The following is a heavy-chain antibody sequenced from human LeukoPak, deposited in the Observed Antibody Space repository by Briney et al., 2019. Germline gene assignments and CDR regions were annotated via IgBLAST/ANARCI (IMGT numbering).Heavy chain of an antibody. D-gene: IGHD3-10*01. CDR3: ARAPRRGSGSYYYYMDV. Sequence: ASVKVSCKASGYTFTSYGISWVRQAPGQGLEWMGWISAYNGNTNYAQKLQGRVTMTTDTSTSTAYMELRSLRSDDTAVYYCARAPRRGSGSYYYYMDVWGKGTTVTISS. V-gene: IGHV1-18*01. CDR2: ISAYNGNT. J-gene: IGHJ6*03. CDR1: GYTFTSYG.